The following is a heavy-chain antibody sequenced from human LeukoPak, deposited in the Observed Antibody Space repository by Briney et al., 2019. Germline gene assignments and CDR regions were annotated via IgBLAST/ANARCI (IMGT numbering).Heavy chain of an antibody. J-gene: IGHJ3*02. CDR2: IIPILGIA. D-gene: IGHD2/OR15-2a*01. Sequence: SVKVSCKASGGTFSSYTISWVRQAPGQGLEWMGRIIPILGIANYAQKFQGRVTITADKSTSTAYMELSSLRSEDTAVYYCTREGLVIRAAFDIWGQGTMVTVSS. CDR1: GGTFSSYT. CDR3: TREGLVIRAAFDI. V-gene: IGHV1-69*04.